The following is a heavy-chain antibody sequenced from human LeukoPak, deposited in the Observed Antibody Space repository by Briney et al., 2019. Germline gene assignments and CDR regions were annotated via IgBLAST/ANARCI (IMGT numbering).Heavy chain of an antibody. CDR2: INHSGST. V-gene: IGHV4-34*01. Sequence: SETLSLTCAVYGGSFSGYYWSWIRQPPGKGLEWIGEINHSGSTNYNPSLKSRVTISVDTSKNQFSLKLSSVTAADTAVYYCARGPVAPYYFDYWGQGTLVTVSS. CDR3: ARGPVAPYYFDY. CDR1: GGSFSGYY. J-gene: IGHJ4*02.